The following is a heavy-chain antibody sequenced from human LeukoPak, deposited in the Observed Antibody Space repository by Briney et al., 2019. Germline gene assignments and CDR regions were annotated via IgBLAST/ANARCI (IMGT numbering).Heavy chain of an antibody. J-gene: IGHJ4*02. Sequence: ASVKVSCKASGYTFTGYYMHWVRQAPGQGLGWMGWINPNSGGTNYAQTFQGRVTMTRDTSIGTAYMELSRLRSDDTAVYYCARGDYCSGGSCYLALYYWGQGTLVTVSS. CDR3: ARGDYCSGGSCYLALYY. CDR2: INPNSGGT. V-gene: IGHV1-2*02. D-gene: IGHD2-15*01. CDR1: GYTFTGYY.